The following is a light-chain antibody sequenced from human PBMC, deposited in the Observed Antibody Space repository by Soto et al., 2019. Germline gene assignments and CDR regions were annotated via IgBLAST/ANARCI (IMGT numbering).Light chain of an antibody. CDR2: AAS. CDR3: QQAYSFPFN. J-gene: IGKJ3*01. CDR1: QGISNW. Sequence: DFQMTQSPSFVSASVGDRVILTCRASQGISNWLAWYQQKPGKAPNLLIYAASKLQTGVPSRFSGSGSGTDFTLTISSLQSEDFATYFFQQAYSFPFNFGPGTKVDL. V-gene: IGKV1-12*01.